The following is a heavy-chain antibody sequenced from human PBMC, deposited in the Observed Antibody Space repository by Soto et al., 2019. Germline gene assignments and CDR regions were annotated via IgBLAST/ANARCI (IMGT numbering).Heavy chain of an antibody. D-gene: IGHD3-10*01. V-gene: IGHV3-30-3*01. CDR2: ISYDGSNK. Sequence: QVQLVESGGGVVQPGRSLRLSCAASGFTFSSYAMHWVRQAPGKGLEWVAVISYDGSNKYYADSVKGRFTISRDNSKNTLYLQMNSLRAEDTAVYYCARDLSYYGSGSYYNWGQGTLVTVSS. J-gene: IGHJ4*02. CDR1: GFTFSSYA. CDR3: ARDLSYYGSGSYYN.